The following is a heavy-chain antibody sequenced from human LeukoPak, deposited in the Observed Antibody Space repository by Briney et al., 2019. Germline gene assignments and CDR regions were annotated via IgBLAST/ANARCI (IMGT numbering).Heavy chain of an antibody. Sequence: ASVKVSCKASGYTFTSYYMHWVRQAPGQGLEWMGIINPSGGSTSYAQKFQGRVTMTRDMSTSTVYMELSSLRSEDTAVYYCAREHPVTATHDYWGQGTLVTVSS. CDR3: AREHPVTATHDY. J-gene: IGHJ4*02. D-gene: IGHD2-21*02. V-gene: IGHV1-46*01. CDR2: INPSGGST. CDR1: GYTFTSYY.